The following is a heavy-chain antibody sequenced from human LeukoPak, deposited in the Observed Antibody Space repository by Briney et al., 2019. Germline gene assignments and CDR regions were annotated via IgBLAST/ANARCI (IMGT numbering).Heavy chain of an antibody. D-gene: IGHD2-2*01. CDR3: AKGLGYCSSTSCSPFWGMDV. V-gene: IGHV3-30*02. CDR1: GFTFSSYG. Sequence: PGGSLRLSCAASGFTFSSYGMHWVRQAPGKGLGWVAFIRYDGSNKYYADSVKGRFTISRDNSKNTLYLQMNSLRAEDTAVYYCAKGLGYCSSTSCSPFWGMDVWGQGTTVTVSS. J-gene: IGHJ6*02. CDR2: IRYDGSNK.